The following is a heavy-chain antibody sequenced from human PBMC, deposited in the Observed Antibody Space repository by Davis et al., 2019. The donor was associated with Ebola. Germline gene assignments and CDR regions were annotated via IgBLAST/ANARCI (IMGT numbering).Heavy chain of an antibody. D-gene: IGHD4-23*01. V-gene: IGHV1-46*01. CDR3: AIDYGGNSFEYYFDY. CDR1: GYTFTSYY. J-gene: IGHJ4*02. Sequence: ASVKVSCKASGYTFTSYYMHWVRQAPGQGLEWMGIINPSGGSTSYAQKFQGRVTMTRDTSTSTVYMELSSLRSEDTAVYYCAIDYGGNSFEYYFDYWGQGTLVTVSS. CDR2: INPSGGST.